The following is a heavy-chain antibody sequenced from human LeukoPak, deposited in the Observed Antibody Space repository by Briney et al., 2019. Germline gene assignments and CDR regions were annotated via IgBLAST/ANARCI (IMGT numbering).Heavy chain of an antibody. V-gene: IGHV3-30*03. CDR3: ARRGGSYFDY. J-gene: IGHJ4*02. D-gene: IGHD1-26*01. CDR2: ISHDGSNK. Sequence: GRSLRLSCAASGFTFSSYGMHWVRQAPGKGLEWVAFISHDGSNKYYSDSVKGRFTISRENSKNTLYLQMNNLRVEDTAVYYCARRGGSYFDYWGQGTLVTVSS. CDR1: GFTFSSYG.